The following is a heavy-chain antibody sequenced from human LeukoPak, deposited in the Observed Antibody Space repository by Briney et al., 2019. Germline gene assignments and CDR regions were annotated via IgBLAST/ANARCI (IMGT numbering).Heavy chain of an antibody. CDR1: GGTFSSYA. D-gene: IGHD2-2*01. J-gene: IGHJ4*02. V-gene: IGHV1-69*05. Sequence: SVKVSCRASGGTFSSYAISWVRQAPGQGLEWMGGIIPIFGTANYAQKFQGRVAITTDESTSTAYMELSSLRSEDTAFYYCATGLYCSSTSCSKVVYWGQGTLVTVSS. CDR3: ATGLYCSSTSCSKVVY. CDR2: IIPIFGTA.